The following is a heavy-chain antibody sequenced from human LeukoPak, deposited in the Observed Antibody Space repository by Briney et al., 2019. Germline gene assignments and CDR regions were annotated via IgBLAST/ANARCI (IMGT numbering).Heavy chain of an antibody. CDR1: GGSFSGYY. CDR3: ARASFRYCSSTSCPYYYGMDV. Sequence: PSETLSLTCAVYGGSFSGYYWSWIRQPPGKGLEWIGEINHSGSTNYNPSLKSRVTISVDTSKNQFPLKLSSVTAADTAVYYCARASFRYCSSTSCPYYYGMDVWGQGTTVTVSS. V-gene: IGHV4-34*01. D-gene: IGHD2-2*01. CDR2: INHSGST. J-gene: IGHJ6*02.